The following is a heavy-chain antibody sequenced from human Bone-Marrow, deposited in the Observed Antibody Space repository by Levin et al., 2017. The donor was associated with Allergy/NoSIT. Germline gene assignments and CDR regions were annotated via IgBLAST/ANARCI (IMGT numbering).Heavy chain of an antibody. J-gene: IGHJ5*02. V-gene: IGHV3-23*01. D-gene: IGHD5-18*01. CDR3: ASGIPGYSYIFDP. Sequence: GGSLRLSCAASGFTFPNYAMSWVRQAPGGGLYWVSSISGSGAGTYYGDSVRGRFSISRDNSNNTLFLQIKSLRADDTAIYYCASGIPGYSYIFDPWGQGTLVTVSS. CDR2: ISGSGAGT. CDR1: GFTFPNYA.